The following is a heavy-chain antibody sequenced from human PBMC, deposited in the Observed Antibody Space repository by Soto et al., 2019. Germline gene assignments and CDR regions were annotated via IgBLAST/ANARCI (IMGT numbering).Heavy chain of an antibody. CDR2: ISSGSSYI. CDR3: ATGSVAVAAVY. V-gene: IGHV3-21*01. Sequence: GGSLRLSCAASGFTFSSYSMNWVRQAPGKGLEWVSSISSGSSYIYYADSVKGRFTISRDNAKNSLYLQMNSLRAEDTAVYYCATGSVAVAAVYWGQGTLVTVSS. D-gene: IGHD6-19*01. J-gene: IGHJ4*02. CDR1: GFTFSSYS.